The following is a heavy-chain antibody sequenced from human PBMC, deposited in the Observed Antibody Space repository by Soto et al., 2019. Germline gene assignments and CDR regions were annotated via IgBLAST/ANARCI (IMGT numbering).Heavy chain of an antibody. CDR2: ISGSGGST. CDR3: AKERLRPDY. CDR1: GFTFSSYA. Sequence: PGGSMRLSCALSGFTFSSYAMSWVSQAPEKGLEWVSAISGSGGSTYYADSVKGRFTICRDNSKNTLYLQMNSLRAEDTAVYCCAKERLRPDYWGQGTLVTVSS. V-gene: IGHV3-23*01. J-gene: IGHJ4*02.